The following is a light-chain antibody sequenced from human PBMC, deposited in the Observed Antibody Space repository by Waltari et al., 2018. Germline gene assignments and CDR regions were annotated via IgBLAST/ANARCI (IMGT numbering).Light chain of an antibody. J-gene: IGLJ3*02. Sequence: QSALTQPASVSGSPGQSITISCSGTGSDIGGFNYVSWYQQRPGKAPKLLIYGVSQRPSGVSYRFSGSKSGNRASLTISGFQADDDSDYYCCSYTTTTTWVFGGGTKLTVL. CDR1: GSDIGGFNY. V-gene: IGLV2-14*03. CDR2: GVS. CDR3: CSYTTTTTWV.